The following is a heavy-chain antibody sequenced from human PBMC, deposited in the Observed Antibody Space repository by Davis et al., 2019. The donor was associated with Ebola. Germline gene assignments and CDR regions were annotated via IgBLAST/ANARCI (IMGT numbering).Heavy chain of an antibody. Sequence: PGGSLRLSCATSGFSFSDHYMDWVRQAPGKGLEWVGRSRNKVYSHTTEYAASVKGRFTISRDDSQNLLYLQMNSRKTEDTAVYYCAKDLKGQWADNFDLWGRGTLVTVSS. D-gene: IGHD6-19*01. CDR3: AKDLKGQWADNFDL. CDR2: SRNKVYSHTT. J-gene: IGHJ2*01. V-gene: IGHV3-72*01. CDR1: GFSFSDHY.